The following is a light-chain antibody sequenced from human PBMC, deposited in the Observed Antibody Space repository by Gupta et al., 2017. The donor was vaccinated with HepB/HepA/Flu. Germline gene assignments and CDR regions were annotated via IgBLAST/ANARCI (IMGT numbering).Light chain of an antibody. CDR3: SAWDDSLNGLV. V-gene: IGLV1-44*01. J-gene: IGLJ2*01. Sequence: QSVLTQPPSASGTPGPRVSISCSGSSSNIGTNAVNWYQQLPGTAPKLLIYSNNQRPSGVPDRFSGSKSGTSASLAISGLQSEDEADYYCSAWDDSLNGLVLGGGTKLTVL. CDR2: SNN. CDR1: SSNIGTNA.